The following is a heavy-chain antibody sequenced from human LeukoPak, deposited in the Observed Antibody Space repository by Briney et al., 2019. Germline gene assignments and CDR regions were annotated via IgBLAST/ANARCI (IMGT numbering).Heavy chain of an antibody. V-gene: IGHV3-30*18. Sequence: SLRLSCAASGFTFSTCGMHWVRQAPGKGLEWVAVISYDGSNKYYADSVKGRFTISRDNSKNTLSLQMNSLRAEDTAVYYCAKDHSGSYLAYYFDYWGQGTLVTVSS. CDR1: GFTFSTCG. D-gene: IGHD1-26*01. CDR2: ISYDGSNK. CDR3: AKDHSGSYLAYYFDY. J-gene: IGHJ4*02.